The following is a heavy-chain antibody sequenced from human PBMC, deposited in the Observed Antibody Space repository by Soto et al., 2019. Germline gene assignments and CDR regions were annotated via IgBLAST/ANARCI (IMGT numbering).Heavy chain of an antibody. D-gene: IGHD6-13*01. Sequence: QITLKKSGPTLVKPTQTLTLTCTFSGFSLSTSGVGVGWIRQPPGKALEWLALIYCNDDKRYSPSLKSRLTNTKGNSTNQVVLTMTYMDPVDTATYYCAHSLSQLGPGDWFDPWGQGSLVIVSS. CDR2: IYCNDDK. V-gene: IGHV2-5*01. CDR1: GFSLSTSGVG. CDR3: AHSLSQLGPGDWFDP. J-gene: IGHJ5*02.